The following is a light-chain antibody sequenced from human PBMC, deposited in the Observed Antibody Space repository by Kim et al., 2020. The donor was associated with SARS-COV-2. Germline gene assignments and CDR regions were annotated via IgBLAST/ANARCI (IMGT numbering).Light chain of an antibody. J-gene: IGKJ5*01. CDR2: EAP. CDR1: KSVSSC. V-gene: IGKV3-11*01. Sequence: LSVGERSTLCRGTRKSVSSCLAEYQQNPGQVPRLLSYEAPNRGTGIPDRFSGSGSGTDFTLTISSLEPEDFAVYYCQQRSNWIITFGQGTRLEIK. CDR3: QQRSNWIIT.